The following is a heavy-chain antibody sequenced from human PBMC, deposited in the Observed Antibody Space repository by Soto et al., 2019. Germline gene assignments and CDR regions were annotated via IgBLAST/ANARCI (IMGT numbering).Heavy chain of an antibody. CDR3: ARDARGIAAFDY. CDR1: GFTFSSYG. D-gene: IGHD6-13*01. CDR2: IGYDGSNK. V-gene: IGHV3-33*01. J-gene: IGHJ4*02. Sequence: PGGSLRLSCAASGFTFSSYGMHWVRQAPGKGLEWVAVIGYDGSNKYYADSVKGRFTISRDNSKNTLYLQMNSLRAEDTAVYYCARDARGIAAFDYWGQGTLVTVSS.